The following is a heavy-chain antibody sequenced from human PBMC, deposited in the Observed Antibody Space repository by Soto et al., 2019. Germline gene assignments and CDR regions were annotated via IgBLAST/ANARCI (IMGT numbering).Heavy chain of an antibody. CDR2: INPHGGST. CDR1: RDTFTSYY. CDR3: ARSSGGNFGIIIEGTNWFAP. J-gene: IGHJ5*02. D-gene: IGHD1-26*01. V-gene: IGHV1-46*01. Sequence: QLVQSGGEVKQPGASVKVSCKAPRDTFTSYYINWVRQAPGQGLEWMGVINPHGGSTAYAQKFKGGFTLTRDTSASTVYMEVSSLTSEDTAMYYCARSSGGNFGIIIEGTNWFAPWGQGTLVTVSS.